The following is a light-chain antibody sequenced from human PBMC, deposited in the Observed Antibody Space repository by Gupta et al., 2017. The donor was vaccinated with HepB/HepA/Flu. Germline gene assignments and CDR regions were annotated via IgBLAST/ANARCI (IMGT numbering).Light chain of an antibody. CDR1: QSVSSY. V-gene: IGKV3-11*01. Sequence: EIVLTQSPATLSLSPGERATLSCRASQSVSSYLAWYQQKPGQAPRLLIYDASNRATGIPARFSGSGYGTDFTLTISSREPEDFAVYYCQQHSNWPPCTFGQGTKVEIK. CDR3: QQHSNWPPCT. CDR2: DAS. J-gene: IGKJ2*02.